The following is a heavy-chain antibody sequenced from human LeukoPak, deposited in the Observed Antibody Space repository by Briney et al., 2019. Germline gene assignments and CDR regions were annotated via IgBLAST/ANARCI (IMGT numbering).Heavy chain of an antibody. CDR1: AFTFISYN. CDR3: ATDIIRGVMDY. CDR2: ISSSRSYI. J-gene: IGHJ4*02. Sequence: GGSLRLSCAASAFTFISYNMIWVRQAPGQGLEWVSSISSSRSYIYYADSVKGRFTISRDNAKNSLYLQMNSLRAEDTAVYYCATDIIRGVMDYWGQGSLVTVSS. V-gene: IGHV3-21*01. D-gene: IGHD3-10*01.